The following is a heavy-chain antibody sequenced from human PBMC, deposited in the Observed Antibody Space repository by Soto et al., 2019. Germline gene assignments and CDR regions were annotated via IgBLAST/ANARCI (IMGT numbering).Heavy chain of an antibody. Sequence: PGGSLRLSCAASGFTFSSYVMHWVRQAPGKGLEWVAVISYDGSNKYYADSVKGRFTISRDNSKHTLFLQMNSLRPEDTAVYYCAKDFEGYCSSTSCYTYFCLDVWGQRTTVPAAS. D-gene: IGHD2-2*01. J-gene: IGHJ6*02. CDR2: ISYDGSNK. V-gene: IGHV3-30*18. CDR1: GFTFSSYV. CDR3: AKDFEGYCSSTSCYTYFCLDV.